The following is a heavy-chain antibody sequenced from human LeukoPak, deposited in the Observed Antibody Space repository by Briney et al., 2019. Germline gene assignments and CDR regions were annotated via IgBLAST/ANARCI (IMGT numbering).Heavy chain of an antibody. D-gene: IGHD4-17*01. CDR3: AGGTYSMTTVD. V-gene: IGHV3-48*01. Sequence: GGSLRLSCAASGFTFSNYEMNWVRQAPGKGLEWVSYISSSSSTIYYADSVKGRFTISRDNAKNSLYLQMNSLRAEDTAVYYCAGGTYSMTTVDWGQGTMVTVSS. CDR2: ISSSSSTI. CDR1: GFTFSNYE. J-gene: IGHJ3*01.